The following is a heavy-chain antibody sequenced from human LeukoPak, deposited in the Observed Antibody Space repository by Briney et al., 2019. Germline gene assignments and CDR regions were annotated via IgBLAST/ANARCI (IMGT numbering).Heavy chain of an antibody. Sequence: SETLSLTCTVSGGSISSYYWSWIRQPLGKGLEWIGYIYYSGSTNYNPSLKSRVTISVDTSKNQFSLKLSSVTAADTAVYYCARSGRYYDSSGYYPDYWGQGTLVTVSS. CDR2: IYYSGST. V-gene: IGHV4-59*01. J-gene: IGHJ4*02. CDR1: GGSISSYY. D-gene: IGHD3-22*01. CDR3: ARSGRYYDSSGYYPDY.